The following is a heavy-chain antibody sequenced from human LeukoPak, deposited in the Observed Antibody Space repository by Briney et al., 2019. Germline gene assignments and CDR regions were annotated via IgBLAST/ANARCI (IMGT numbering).Heavy chain of an antibody. Sequence: GGSLRLSCAAPGFTFSSYSMNWVRQAPGKGLEWVSYISSSSSTIYYADSVKGRFTISRDNAKNSLYLQMNSLRAEDTAVYYCARGSTYYDSSGQVPFDYWGQGTLVTVSS. CDR1: GFTFSSYS. V-gene: IGHV3-48*01. D-gene: IGHD3-22*01. J-gene: IGHJ4*02. CDR2: ISSSSSTI. CDR3: ARGSTYYDSSGQVPFDY.